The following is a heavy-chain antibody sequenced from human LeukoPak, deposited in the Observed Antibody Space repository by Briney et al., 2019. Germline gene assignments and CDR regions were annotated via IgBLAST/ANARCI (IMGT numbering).Heavy chain of an antibody. D-gene: IGHD6-13*01. J-gene: IGHJ5*02. V-gene: IGHV3-48*03. CDR2: NSSSGSTI. CDR3: ARDREGWDSSSWPSGFDP. Sequence: GGSLRLSCAASGFTFSSYEMNWVRQAPGKGLEWVSYNSSSGSTIYYADSVKGRFTISRDNAKNSLYLQMNSLRAEDTAVYYCARDREGWDSSSWPSGFDPWGQGTPVTVSS. CDR1: GFTFSSYE.